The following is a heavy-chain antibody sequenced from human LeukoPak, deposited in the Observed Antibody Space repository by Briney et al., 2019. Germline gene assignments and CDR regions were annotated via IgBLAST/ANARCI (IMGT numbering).Heavy chain of an antibody. J-gene: IGHJ4*02. Sequence: GASVKVSCKASGYTFTTAGITWVRQAPGQGLEWLGWITLYNGSPTYAQRLQGRVTLTTDTSTTTAYMELRSLTSDDTAIYYCARGGDGDYDYWGQGTLVTVSS. D-gene: IGHD4-17*01. CDR3: ARGGDGDYDY. V-gene: IGHV1-18*01. CDR2: ITLYNGSP. CDR1: GYTFTTAG.